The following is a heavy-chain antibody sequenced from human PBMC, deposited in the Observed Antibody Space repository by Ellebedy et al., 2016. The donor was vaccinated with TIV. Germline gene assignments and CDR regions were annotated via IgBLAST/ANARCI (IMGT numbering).Heavy chain of an antibody. Sequence: GESLKISXKGSGYSFTSYWIGWVRQMPGKGLEWMGFIYPGDSDTRYSPSFQGQVTISADKSISTAYLQWSSLKASDTAMYYCARELGYCSGGSCYSRAYYYYGMDVWGQGTTVTVSS. D-gene: IGHD2-15*01. CDR1: GYSFTSYW. V-gene: IGHV5-51*01. J-gene: IGHJ6*02. CDR3: ARELGYCSGGSCYSRAYYYYGMDV. CDR2: IYPGDSDT.